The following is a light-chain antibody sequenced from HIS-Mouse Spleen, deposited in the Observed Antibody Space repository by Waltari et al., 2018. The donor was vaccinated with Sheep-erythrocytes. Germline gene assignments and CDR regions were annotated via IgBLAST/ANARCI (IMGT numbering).Light chain of an antibody. CDR2: EGS. CDR3: CSYAGSSTPWV. Sequence: QSALTQPASVSGSPGQSITISCTGTSSAVASYHLVPWYQQHPGKAPKLMIYEGSKRPSGVSNRFSGSKSGNTASLTISGLQAEDEADYYCCSYAGSSTPWVFGGGTKLTVL. J-gene: IGLJ3*02. V-gene: IGLV2-23*01. CDR1: SSAVASYHL.